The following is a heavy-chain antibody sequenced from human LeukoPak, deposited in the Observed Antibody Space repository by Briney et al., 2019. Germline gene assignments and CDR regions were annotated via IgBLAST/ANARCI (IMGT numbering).Heavy chain of an antibody. CDR1: GYTFTGYY. Sequence: GASVKVSCKASGYTFTGYYMHWVRQAPGQGLEWMGWINPNSGGTNYAQKFQGRVTMTRDTSISTAYMELSRLRSDDTAMYYCARGSPDMAARPDPDYWGQGTLVTVSS. CDR3: ARGSPDMAARPDPDY. V-gene: IGHV1-2*02. CDR2: INPNSGGT. J-gene: IGHJ4*02. D-gene: IGHD6-6*01.